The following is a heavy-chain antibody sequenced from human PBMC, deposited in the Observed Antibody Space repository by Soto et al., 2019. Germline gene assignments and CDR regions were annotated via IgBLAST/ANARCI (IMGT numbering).Heavy chain of an antibody. J-gene: IGHJ3*02. D-gene: IGHD3-10*01. V-gene: IGHV3-30-3*01. CDR1: GFTFSSYA. CDR3: ARDPSYGFGGIYDAFDI. CDR2: ISYDGSNK. Sequence: GGSLRLSCAASGFTFSSYAMHWVRQAPGKGLEWVAVISYDGSNKYYADSVKGRFTISRDNSKKTLYLQMNSLRAEDTAVYYCARDPSYGFGGIYDAFDIWGQGTMVTVSS.